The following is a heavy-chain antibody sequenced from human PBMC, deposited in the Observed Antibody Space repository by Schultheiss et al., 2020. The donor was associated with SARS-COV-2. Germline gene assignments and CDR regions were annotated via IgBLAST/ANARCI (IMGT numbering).Heavy chain of an antibody. Sequence: GGSLRLSCAASGFTFSSYAMHWVRQAPGKGLEWVAVISYDGSNKYYADSVKGRFTISRDNSKNTLYLQMNSLRAEDTAVYYCARGLWYYDSSGYYFAYWGQGTLVTVSS. V-gene: IGHV3-30-3*01. D-gene: IGHD3-22*01. CDR2: ISYDGSNK. CDR3: ARGLWYYDSSGYYFAY. J-gene: IGHJ4*02. CDR1: GFTFSSYA.